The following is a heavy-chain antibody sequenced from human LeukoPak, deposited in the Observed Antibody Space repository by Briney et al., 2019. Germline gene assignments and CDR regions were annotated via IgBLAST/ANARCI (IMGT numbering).Heavy chain of an antibody. Sequence: GASVKVSCKASGGTFSSYTISWVRQAPGQGLEWMGRIIPILGIANHAQKFQGRVTITADKSTSTAYMELSSLRSEDTAVYYCARDPAGYDFWSGYYFDYWGQGTLVTVSS. CDR3: ARDPAGYDFWSGYYFDY. D-gene: IGHD3-3*01. CDR1: GGTFSSYT. J-gene: IGHJ4*02. V-gene: IGHV1-69*04. CDR2: IIPILGIA.